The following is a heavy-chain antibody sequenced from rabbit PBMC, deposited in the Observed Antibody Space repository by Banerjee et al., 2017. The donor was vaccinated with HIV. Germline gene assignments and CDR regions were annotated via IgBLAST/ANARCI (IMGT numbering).Heavy chain of an antibody. Sequence: QEQLVESGGGLVKPEGSLTLTCTASGFSFSSGYYMCWVRQAPGKGLEWIGCIYVGASADTYYASWVRSRFTISKTSSTTVTLQMTSLTAADTATYFCARGGISYFDLWGPGTLVTVS. CDR2: IYVGASADT. CDR3: ARGGISYFDL. J-gene: IGHJ4*01. V-gene: IGHV1S45*01. D-gene: IGHD1-1*01. CDR1: GFSFSSGYY.